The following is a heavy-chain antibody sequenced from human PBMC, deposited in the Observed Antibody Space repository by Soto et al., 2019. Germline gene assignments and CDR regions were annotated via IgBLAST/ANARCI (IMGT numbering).Heavy chain of an antibody. J-gene: IGHJ4*02. Sequence: EVQLVESGGGLVQPGGSLRLSCAASGFTFSSYAMSWVRQAPGKGLEWVSAISGSGGSTYYADSVKGRFTISRDKAKNTLELKMARLRAEDTAVYYCAEVGGSDIVVVPAADYFDYWCQGTLVTVSS. V-gene: IGHV3-23*04. CDR2: ISGSGGST. CDR1: GFTFSSYA. CDR3: AEVGGSDIVVVPAADYFDY. D-gene: IGHD2-2*01.